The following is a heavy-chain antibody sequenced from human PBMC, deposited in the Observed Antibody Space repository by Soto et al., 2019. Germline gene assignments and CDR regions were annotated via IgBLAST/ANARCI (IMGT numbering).Heavy chain of an antibody. CDR2: IHNTGST. CDR3: ARDLWGYCGTDCYPLDV. D-gene: IGHD2-21*02. V-gene: IGHV4-59*01. Sequence: SETLSLTCTASGGSISRYYWSWIRQPPGKGLEWIGYIHNTGSTVYNPPFKSRVTISVDTSKNQFSLKLNSVTAADTAVYYCARDLWGYCGTDCYPLDVWGQGTTVTVSS. J-gene: IGHJ6*02. CDR1: GGSISRYY.